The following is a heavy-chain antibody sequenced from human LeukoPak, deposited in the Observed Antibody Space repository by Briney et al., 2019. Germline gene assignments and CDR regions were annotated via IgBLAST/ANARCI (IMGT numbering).Heavy chain of an antibody. J-gene: IGHJ4*02. CDR1: GFTFSSYS. CDR3: ARGGRVESSSYRSPFDY. V-gene: IGHV3-21*01. CDR2: ISSRSTYI. D-gene: IGHD6-13*01. Sequence: PGGSLRLSCAACGFTFSSYSMNWVRQAPGKGLEWVSSISSRSTYIYNADSVKGRFTISRDNAKNSLYLQMNSLRVEDTAVYYCARGGRVESSSYRSPFDYWGQGTPVTVSS.